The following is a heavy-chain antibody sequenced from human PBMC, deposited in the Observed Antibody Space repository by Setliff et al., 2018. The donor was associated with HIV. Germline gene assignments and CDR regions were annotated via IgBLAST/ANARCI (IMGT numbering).Heavy chain of an antibody. CDR3: ARGRLRAVTAMIKKRASYTVFDP. Sequence: SETLSLTCAVYGGSLSGDYWGGIRQPPGKGLEWIGDINHSGSVNYNPSLKSRVTISVDRSKNQVSLKLISVTAADTAMYYCARGRLRAVTAMIKKRASYTVFDPWGQGTLVTVSS. CDR2: INHSGSV. CDR1: GGSLSGDY. D-gene: IGHD5-18*01. J-gene: IGHJ5*02. V-gene: IGHV4-34*01.